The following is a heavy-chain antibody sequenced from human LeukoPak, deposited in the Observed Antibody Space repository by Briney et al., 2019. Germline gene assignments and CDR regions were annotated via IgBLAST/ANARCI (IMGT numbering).Heavy chain of an antibody. Sequence: GGSLRLSCVASGFPFSSHAMCWVRQAPGKGLEWVSSIDISGGATWYADSVRGRFTISRDNAKNSLNLQMNSLRAEDTAVYYCASQVAVGVWGQGALVTVSS. J-gene: IGHJ4*02. D-gene: IGHD2-15*01. V-gene: IGHV3-23*05. CDR1: GFPFSSHA. CDR3: ASQVAVGV. CDR2: IDISGGAT.